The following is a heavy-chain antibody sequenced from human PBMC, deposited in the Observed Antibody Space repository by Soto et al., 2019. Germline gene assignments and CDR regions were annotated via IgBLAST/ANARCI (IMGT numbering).Heavy chain of an antibody. V-gene: IGHV3-23*01. CDR3: AKGGAHLPLYNWSAP. CDR1: GFTFSSYA. D-gene: IGHD6-25*01. J-gene: IGHJ5*02. CDR2: ISGSGGST. Sequence: PGGSLRLSCAASGFTFSSYAMSWVRQAPGKGLEWVSAISGSGGSTYYADFVKGRFTISRDNSKNTLYLQMNSLRAEDKAVYYCAKGGAHLPLYNWSAPWGQGTLVPVPS.